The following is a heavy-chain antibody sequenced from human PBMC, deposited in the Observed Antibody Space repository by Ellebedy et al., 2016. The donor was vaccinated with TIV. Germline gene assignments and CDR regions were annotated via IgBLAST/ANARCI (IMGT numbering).Heavy chain of an antibody. Sequence: LSLTCAASGFDVSDFFMSWVRQAPGKGLEWVSIIYTNGGTNYTDSVSGRFTISRDSSKNTLSLQMDSLRAEDTAVYYCARDPRGGGDYGDNWFDPWGQGTLVTVSS. CDR3: ARDPRGGGDYGDNWFDP. J-gene: IGHJ5*02. V-gene: IGHV3-66*01. CDR1: GFDVSDFF. CDR2: IYTNGGT. D-gene: IGHD3-16*01.